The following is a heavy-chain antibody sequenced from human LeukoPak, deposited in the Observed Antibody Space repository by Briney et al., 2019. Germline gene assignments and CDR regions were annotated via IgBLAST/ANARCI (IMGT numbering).Heavy chain of an antibody. Sequence: SETLSLTCTVSGFSVSSVYYWGWIRQPPGKGLEWIGSIYRSGSTYYNPSLKSRVTISVDTSKNQFSLKLSSVTAADTAVYYCARPYGSGSYFDYWGQGTLVTVSS. CDR1: GFSVSSVYY. D-gene: IGHD3-10*01. CDR3: ARPYGSGSYFDY. CDR2: IYRSGST. V-gene: IGHV4-38-2*02. J-gene: IGHJ4*02.